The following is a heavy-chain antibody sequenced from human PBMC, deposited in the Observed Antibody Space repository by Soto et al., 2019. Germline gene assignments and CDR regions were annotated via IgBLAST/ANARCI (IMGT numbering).Heavy chain of an antibody. CDR1: GYTFTGYY. CDR2: INPNTGGT. CDR3: ASSETTRDAFDI. Sequence: GASVKVSCKASGYTFTGYYMHWVRQAPGQGLEWMGWINPNTGGTNYAQKFQGWFNMTRDTSISTAYMELSRLRSDDTAVYYCASSETTRDAFDIWGLGTMVTVSS. V-gene: IGHV1-2*04. J-gene: IGHJ3*02. D-gene: IGHD4-17*01.